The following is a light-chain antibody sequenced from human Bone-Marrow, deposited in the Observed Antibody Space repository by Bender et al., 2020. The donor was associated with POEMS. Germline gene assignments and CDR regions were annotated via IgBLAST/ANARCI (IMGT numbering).Light chain of an antibody. CDR1: SSDVGGYDY. CDR3: CSYAGTYSFYV. CDR2: DVS. J-gene: IGLJ1*01. V-gene: IGLV2-11*01. Sequence: QSVLTQPRSVSGSPGQSVTISCTGTSSDVGGYDYVSWYQQHPGQAPKVMIYDVSKRPSGVPDRFSGSKSGITASLTISGLQAEDEADYYCCSYAGTYSFYVFGTGTTVTVL.